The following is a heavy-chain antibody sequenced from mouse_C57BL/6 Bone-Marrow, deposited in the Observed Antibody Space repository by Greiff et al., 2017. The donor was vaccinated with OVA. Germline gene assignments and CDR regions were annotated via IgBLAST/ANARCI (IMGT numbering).Heavy chain of an antibody. J-gene: IGHJ3*01. D-gene: IGHD1-1*01. V-gene: IGHV1-69*01. Sequence: QVQLQQPGAELVMPGASVKLSCKASGYTFTSYWMHWVKQRPGQGLEWIGEIDPSDSYTNYNQKFKGKSTLTVDKSSSTAYMQLSSLTSEDSAVYDCARRDYGRSYESWFAYWGQGTLVTVSA. CDR3: ARRDYGRSYESWFAY. CDR2: IDPSDSYT. CDR1: GYTFTSYW.